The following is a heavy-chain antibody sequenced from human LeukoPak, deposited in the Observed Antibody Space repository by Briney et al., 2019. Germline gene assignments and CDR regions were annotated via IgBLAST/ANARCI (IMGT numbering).Heavy chain of an antibody. J-gene: IGHJ3*02. Sequence: ASETLSLTCTVSGGSISSYFWSWIRQPPGKGLEWIGYIYYSGGTNYNPSLKSRVTISVDTSKNQFSLKLSSVTAADTAMYYCAREFIVGVTVRAFDIWGQGTVVTVSS. CDR2: IYYSGGT. CDR1: GGSISSYF. CDR3: AREFIVGVTVRAFDI. D-gene: IGHD1-26*01. V-gene: IGHV4-59*01.